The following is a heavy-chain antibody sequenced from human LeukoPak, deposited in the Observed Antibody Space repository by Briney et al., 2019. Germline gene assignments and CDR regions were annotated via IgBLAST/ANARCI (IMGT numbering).Heavy chain of an antibody. Sequence: GGSLRLSCTVSGFTVSSNSMSWVRQAPGKGLEWASFIYSDNTHYSDSVKGRFTISRDNSKNTLYLQMNSLRAEDTAVYYCAKDGRAVAGYYFDYWGQGTLVTVSS. J-gene: IGHJ4*02. V-gene: IGHV3-53*01. CDR3: AKDGRAVAGYYFDY. CDR1: GFTVSSNS. CDR2: IYSDNT. D-gene: IGHD6-19*01.